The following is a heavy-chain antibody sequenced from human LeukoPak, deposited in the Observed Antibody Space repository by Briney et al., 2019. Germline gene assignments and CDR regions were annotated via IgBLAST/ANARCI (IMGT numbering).Heavy chain of an antibody. V-gene: IGHV3-23*01. CDR1: GFTFSSYA. D-gene: IGHD5-24*01. Sequence: GSLRLSCAASGFTFSSYAMTWVRQAPGKGLEWVSGITRSGGSTYSADSVKGRFTISRDNSKNTLYLQMDSLRAEDTAIYYCAKCKRERWLQLSPFDYWGHGTLVTVSS. J-gene: IGHJ4*01. CDR2: ITRSGGST. CDR3: AKCKRERWLQLSPFDY.